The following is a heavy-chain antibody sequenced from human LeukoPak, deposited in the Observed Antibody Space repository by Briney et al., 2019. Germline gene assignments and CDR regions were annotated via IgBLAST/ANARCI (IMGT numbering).Heavy chain of an antibody. V-gene: IGHV3-23*01. CDR2: ISGSGGST. D-gene: IGHD4-17*01. J-gene: IGHJ5*02. Sequence: GGSLRLSCAASGFTFSSYAMSWVRQAPGKGLEWVSGISGSGGSTNYTDSVKGRFTISRDNSQNTLYLQMNSLRAEDTAVYYCTKDPNGDYVGAFDPWGQGTLVTVSS. CDR3: TKDPNGDYVGAFDP. CDR1: GFTFSSYA.